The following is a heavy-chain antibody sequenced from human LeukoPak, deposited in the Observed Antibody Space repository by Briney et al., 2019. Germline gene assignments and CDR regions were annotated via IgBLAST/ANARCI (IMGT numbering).Heavy chain of an antibody. D-gene: IGHD6-13*01. CDR3: AREVLRYSSSWYETDDAFDI. J-gene: IGHJ3*02. CDR1: GGSISSYY. Sequence: PSETLSLTCTVSGGSISSYYWSWIRQPPGKGLEWIGYIYYSGSTNYNPSLKSRVTISVDTSKNQFSLKLSSVTAADTAVYYCAREVLRYSSSWYETDDAFDIWGQGTMVTVSS. CDR2: IYYSGST. V-gene: IGHV4-59*01.